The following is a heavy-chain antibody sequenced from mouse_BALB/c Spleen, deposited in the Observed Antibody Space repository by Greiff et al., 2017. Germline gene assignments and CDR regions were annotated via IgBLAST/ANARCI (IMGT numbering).Heavy chain of an antibody. Sequence: EVQGVESGGGLVQPGGSLRLSCATSGFTFTDYYMSWVRQPPGKALEWLGFIRNKANGYTTEYSASVKGRFTISRDNSQSILYLQMNTLRAEDSATYYCARDTPYDYDGEAFAYWGQGTLVTVSA. D-gene: IGHD2-4*01. J-gene: IGHJ3*01. V-gene: IGHV7-3*02. CDR1: GFTFTDYY. CDR2: IRNKANGYTT. CDR3: ARDTPYDYDGEAFAY.